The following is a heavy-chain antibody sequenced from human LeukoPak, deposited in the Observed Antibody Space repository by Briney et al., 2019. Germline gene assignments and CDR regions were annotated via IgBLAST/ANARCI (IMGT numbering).Heavy chain of an antibody. D-gene: IGHD2-2*01. CDR1: GYTFTSYY. CDR3: ARENALIDY. CDR2: VNPSGGST. J-gene: IGHJ4*02. V-gene: IGHV1-46*01. Sequence: GASVKVSCKASGYTFTSYYMNWVRQAPGQGLEWMGIVNPSGGSTSYAKKVQGRDNMTTDTSTSTEYMELSTLRSADTAVYYCARENALIDYWGQGTLVTVSS.